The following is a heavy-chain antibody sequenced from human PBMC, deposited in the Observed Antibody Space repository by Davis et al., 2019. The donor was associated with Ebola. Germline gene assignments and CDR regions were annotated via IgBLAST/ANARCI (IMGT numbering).Heavy chain of an antibody. J-gene: IGHJ4*02. CDR3: ARDPSVTGTLTKHDY. V-gene: IGHV3-21*01. CDR1: GFSFNTYS. D-gene: IGHD1/OR15-1a*01. CDR2: ISRHGNYM. Sequence: GESLKISCAASGFSFNTYSMNWVRQAPGKGLEWVSSISRHGNYMYYTDSVKGRFIISRDDAKNSLFLQMNGLRVEDTGVYYCARDPSVTGTLTKHDYWGQGTLVTVSS.